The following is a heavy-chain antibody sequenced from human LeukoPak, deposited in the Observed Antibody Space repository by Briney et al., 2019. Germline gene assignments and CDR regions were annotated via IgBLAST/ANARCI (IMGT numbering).Heavy chain of an antibody. J-gene: IGHJ4*02. CDR3: ARDSSRGGSPYFDY. D-gene: IGHD3-16*01. CDR2: ISYDGTNK. Sequence: GGSLRLSCAASGFTFSNSAMHWVRQAPGKGLEWVAVISYDGTNKYYADSVKGRFTISRDNSKNTLHLQMNSLRAEGTAVYYCARDSSRGGSPYFDYWGQGTLVTVSS. CDR1: GFTFSNSA. V-gene: IGHV3-30-3*01.